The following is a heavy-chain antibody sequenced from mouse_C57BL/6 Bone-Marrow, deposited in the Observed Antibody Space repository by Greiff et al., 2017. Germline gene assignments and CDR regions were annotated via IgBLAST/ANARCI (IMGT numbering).Heavy chain of an antibody. CDR2: IYPGSGST. J-gene: IGHJ1*03. CDR1: GYTFTSYW. Sequence: VQLQQPGAELVKPGASVKMSCKASGYTFTSYWITWVKQRPGQGLEWIGDIYPGSGSTNYNEKFKSKATLTVDTSSSTAYMQLSNLTSEDSAVYYCARRDCGNYWYFDVWGTGTTVTVSS. CDR3: ARRDCGNYWYFDV. D-gene: IGHD2-1*01. V-gene: IGHV1-55*01.